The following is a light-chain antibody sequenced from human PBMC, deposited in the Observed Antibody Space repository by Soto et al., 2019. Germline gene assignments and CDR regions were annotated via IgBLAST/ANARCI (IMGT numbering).Light chain of an antibody. Sequence: DIQMTQSPSTLSASVGDRVTITCRASQNINNWLAWYQQKPGKAPRLLIYKASTLEGGVPPRFSGSGSGTEFTLTISSLHPDDFATYYCQQYKTQSQDFGPGTYVDI. J-gene: IGKJ3*01. CDR1: QNINNW. V-gene: IGKV1-5*03. CDR3: QQYKTQSQD. CDR2: KAS.